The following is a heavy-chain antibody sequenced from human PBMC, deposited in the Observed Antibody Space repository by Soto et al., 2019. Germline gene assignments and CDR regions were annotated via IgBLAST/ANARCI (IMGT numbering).Heavy chain of an antibody. Sequence: SETLSLTCAVCGFSISSDSYWGWMRQSPGXGLEWIGTLSHSGRTFYNPSLKSRVTISADTTKNQFSLSLTSVTAADTAVYYCGHLKTDTEVTPAPPLFDSWGQGTLVTVSS. CDR1: GFSISSDSY. D-gene: IGHD2-2*01. J-gene: IGHJ4*02. CDR2: LSHSGRT. CDR3: GHLKTDTEVTPAPPLFDS. V-gene: IGHV4-38-2*01.